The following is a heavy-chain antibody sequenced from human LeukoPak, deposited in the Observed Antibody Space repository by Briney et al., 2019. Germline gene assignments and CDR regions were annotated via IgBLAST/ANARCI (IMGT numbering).Heavy chain of an antibody. CDR3: AKGATGYSSSCLHL. Sequence: GRSLRLSCAASGFTFDDYAMHWVRQTPGKGLEWVSGISWNSGSIGYADSVKGRFTISRDNAKNSLYLQMNSLRAEDTALYYCAKGATGYSSSCLHLWGQGTLVTVSS. CDR2: ISWNSGSI. J-gene: IGHJ5*02. V-gene: IGHV3-9*01. CDR1: GFTFDDYA. D-gene: IGHD6-13*01.